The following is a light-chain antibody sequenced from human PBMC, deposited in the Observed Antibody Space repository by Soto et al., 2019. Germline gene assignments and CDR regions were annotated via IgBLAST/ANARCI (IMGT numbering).Light chain of an antibody. CDR3: QQYHNWPIT. CDR1: QGVSSN. V-gene: IGKV3-15*01. Sequence: EIVMTQSPATLSVSPGESATLYCRASQGVSSNLAWHQQKPGQAPRILMYDTSTRATGISARFSGSGSGTEFTLTISSLQSEDFAVYYCQQYHNWPITFGQGTRLEIK. CDR2: DTS. J-gene: IGKJ5*01.